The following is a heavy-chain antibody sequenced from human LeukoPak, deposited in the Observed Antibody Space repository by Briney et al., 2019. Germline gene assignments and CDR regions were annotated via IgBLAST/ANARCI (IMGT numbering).Heavy chain of an antibody. J-gene: IGHJ4*02. V-gene: IGHV3-23*01. CDR3: AKTRPLDSSSWSHGDY. Sequence: GGSLRLSCAASGFTFSSYAMSWVRQAPGKGLEWVSAISGSGDSTYYGDSVKGRFTISRDDSKNTLYLQMNSLRAEDTAVYYCAKTRPLDSSSWSHGDYWGQGTLVTVSS. CDR2: ISGSGDST. CDR1: GFTFSSYA. D-gene: IGHD6-13*01.